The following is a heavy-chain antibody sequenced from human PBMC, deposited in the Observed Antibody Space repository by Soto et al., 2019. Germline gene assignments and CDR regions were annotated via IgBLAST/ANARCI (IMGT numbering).Heavy chain of an antibody. CDR1: GYSFTSYW. J-gene: IGHJ4*02. CDR2: IYPGDSDT. CDR3: VRTSYYYDSSGYYYSPFDY. V-gene: IGHV5-51*01. Sequence: GESLKISCMGSGYSFTSYWIGWVRQMPGKGLEWMGIIYPGDSDTRYSPSFQGQVTISADKSISTAYLQWSSLKASDTAMYYCVRTSYYYDSSGYYYSPFDYWGQGTLVTVSS. D-gene: IGHD3-22*01.